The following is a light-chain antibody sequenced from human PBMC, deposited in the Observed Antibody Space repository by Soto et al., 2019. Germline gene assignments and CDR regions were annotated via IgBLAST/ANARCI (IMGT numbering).Light chain of an antibody. CDR2: DVS. J-gene: IGLJ2*01. CDR3: SSYTSSSSVV. CDR1: SSDVGGYNY. Sequence: QPASVSGSPGQSITISCTGTSSDVGGYNYVSRYQQHPGKAPKLMIYDVSNRPSGVSNRFSGSKSGNTASLTISGLQAEDEADYYCSSYTSSSSVVFGGGTKVTVL. V-gene: IGLV2-14*01.